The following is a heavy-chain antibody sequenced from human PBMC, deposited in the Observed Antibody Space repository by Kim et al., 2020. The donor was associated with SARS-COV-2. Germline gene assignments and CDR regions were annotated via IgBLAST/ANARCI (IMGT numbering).Heavy chain of an antibody. Sequence: SETLSLTCAVYGGSFSGYYWSWIRQPPGKGLEWIGEINHSGSTNYNPSLKSRVTISVDTSKNQFSLKLSSVTAADTAVYYCASFVGYYGSGRLYWGQGTLVTVSS. D-gene: IGHD3-10*01. J-gene: IGHJ4*02. CDR2: INHSGST. CDR3: ASFVGYYGSGRLY. V-gene: IGHV4-34*01. CDR1: GGSFSGYY.